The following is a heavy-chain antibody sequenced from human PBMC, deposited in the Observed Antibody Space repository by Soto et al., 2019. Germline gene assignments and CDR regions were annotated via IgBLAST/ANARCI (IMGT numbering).Heavy chain of an antibody. Sequence: PSQTLSLTCSISWDSVSSSSVTWNWIRQSPSRGLEWLGRTYYRSKWYNDYAESVKSRITINPDTSKNELSLQLNSVTPEDTAIYYCVRLVGNSWLDYWGQGTQVTVSS. CDR1: WDSVSSSSVT. CDR2: TYYRSKWYN. J-gene: IGHJ4*02. D-gene: IGHD6-13*01. CDR3: VRLVGNSWLDY. V-gene: IGHV6-1*01.